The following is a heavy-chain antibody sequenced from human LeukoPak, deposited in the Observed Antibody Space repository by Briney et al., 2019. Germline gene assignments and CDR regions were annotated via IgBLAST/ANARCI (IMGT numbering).Heavy chain of an antibody. CDR1: GGSISSGASG. D-gene: IGHD3-22*01. CDR3: ARAARQGFTMIVVPFFYFDL. J-gene: IGHJ2*01. Sequence: SQTLSLTCTVSGGSISSGASGWGWIRQHPKRGLEWVGYINHSGSTYYNPSLRSRVTMSVDTSKNQFSLKLSSVTAADSAVYYCARAARQGFTMIVVPFFYFDLWGRGTLVTVSS. CDR2: INHSGST. V-gene: IGHV4-31*03.